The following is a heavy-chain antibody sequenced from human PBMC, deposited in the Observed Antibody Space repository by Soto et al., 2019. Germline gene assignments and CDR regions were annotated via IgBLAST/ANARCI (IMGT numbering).Heavy chain of an antibody. CDR2: IYYSGST. CDR1: GGSISSGGYY. J-gene: IGHJ4*02. CDR3: ARRLMKSRGATTVAWFDY. Sequence: SETLSLTCTVSGGSISSGGYYWSWIRQHPGKGLEWIGYIYYSGSTYYNPSLKSRVTISVDTSKNQFSLKLSSVTAADTAVYYCARRLMKSRGATTVAWFDYWGQGTLVTVSS. V-gene: IGHV4-31*03. D-gene: IGHD1-26*01.